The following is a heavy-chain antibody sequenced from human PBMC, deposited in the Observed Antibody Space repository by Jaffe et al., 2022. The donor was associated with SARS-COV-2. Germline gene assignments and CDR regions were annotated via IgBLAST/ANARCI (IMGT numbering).Heavy chain of an antibody. V-gene: IGHV3-23*01. CDR1: GFTFSSYA. CDR2: ISGSGGST. CDR3: AKDPTHYYYDSSGYPTPLFGY. Sequence: EVQLLESGGGLVQPGGSLRLSCAASGFTFSSYAMSWVRQAPGKGLEWVSAISGSGGSTYYADSVKGRFTISRDNSKNTLYLQMNSLRAEDTAVYYCAKDPTHYYYDSSGYPTPLFGYWGQGTLVTVSS. J-gene: IGHJ4*02. D-gene: IGHD3-22*01.